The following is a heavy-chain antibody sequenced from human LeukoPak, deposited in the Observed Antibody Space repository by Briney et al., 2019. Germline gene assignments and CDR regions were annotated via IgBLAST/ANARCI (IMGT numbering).Heavy chain of an antibody. D-gene: IGHD5-24*01. V-gene: IGHV4-38-2*02. CDR3: ARPTLVEMATSYSRYFDL. CDR1: GYSISSGYY. Sequence: SETLSLTCTVSGYSISSGYYWGWIRQPPGKGLEWIGSIYHSGSTYYNPSLKSRVTISVDTSKNQFSLKLSSVTAADTAVYYCARPTLVEMATSYSRYFDLWGRAPWSLSPQ. CDR2: IYHSGST. J-gene: IGHJ2*01.